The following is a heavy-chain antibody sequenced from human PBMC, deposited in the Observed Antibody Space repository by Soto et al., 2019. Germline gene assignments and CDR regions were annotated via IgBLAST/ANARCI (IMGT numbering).Heavy chain of an antibody. CDR2: FHYSGST. D-gene: IGHD3-16*01. Sequence: PSETLSLTCTVSGGSISCRDSYWGWIRQPPGKGLEWIGSFHYSGSTYYNPSLKSRVTISVDTSKNQLSLRMTSVTAADTAVYYCARGFGRSHFDYWGQGTLVTVSS. V-gene: IGHV4-39*01. CDR3: ARGFGRSHFDY. CDR1: GGSISCRDSY. J-gene: IGHJ4*02.